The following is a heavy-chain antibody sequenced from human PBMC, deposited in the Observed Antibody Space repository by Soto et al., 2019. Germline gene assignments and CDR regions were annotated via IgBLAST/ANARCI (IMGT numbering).Heavy chain of an antibody. V-gene: IGHV3-23*01. J-gene: IGHJ5*01. Sequence: GGSLRLSCAASGFTFNTFEMSWVRQAPGRGLEWVSFISDDSSRTYYADAVKGRFTISRDNSKHTLYLQMDSLTAEDTAVYACVKGGWLDFWGKGTLVTVSS. CDR1: GFTFNTFE. CDR3: VKGGWLDF. CDR2: ISDDSSRT. D-gene: IGHD3-16*01.